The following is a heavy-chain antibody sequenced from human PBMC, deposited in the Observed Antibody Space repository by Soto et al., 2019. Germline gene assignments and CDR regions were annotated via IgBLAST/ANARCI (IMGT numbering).Heavy chain of an antibody. CDR2: IIPIFGTA. D-gene: IGHD2-15*01. V-gene: IGHV1-69*06. CDR1: GVTFSSYA. CDR3: ARGFTLGYCSGASCFPRGFDY. J-gene: IGHJ4*02. Sequence: GXSVKVCCTASGVTFSSYAIRWVRQAPGQGLECMGGIIPIFGTANYAQKFQGRVTITADKSTSTAYMELSSLRSEDTAVYYCARGFTLGYCSGASCFPRGFDYWGQGTLVTSPQ.